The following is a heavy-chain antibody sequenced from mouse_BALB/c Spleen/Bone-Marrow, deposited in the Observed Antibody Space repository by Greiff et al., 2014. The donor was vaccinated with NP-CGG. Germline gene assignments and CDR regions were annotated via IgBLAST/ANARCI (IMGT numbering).Heavy chain of an antibody. CDR3: ARGGNYGWFAY. J-gene: IGHJ3*01. CDR2: IDPANGDI. V-gene: IGHV14-3*02. D-gene: IGHD2-1*01. Sequence: EVQLQQSGAELVKPGASVKLSCTASGFNIKDTYMHWVKQRPEQGLEWIGRIDPANGDIVYDPKFQGKATITADTSSNTAYLQLSSLTSEDTAVCYCARGGNYGWFAYWGQGTLVTVSA. CDR1: GFNIKDTY.